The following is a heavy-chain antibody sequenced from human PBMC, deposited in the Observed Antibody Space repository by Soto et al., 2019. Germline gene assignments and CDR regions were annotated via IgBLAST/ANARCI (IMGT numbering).Heavy chain of an antibody. V-gene: IGHV1-69*13. D-gene: IGHD6-13*01. Sequence: GASVKVSCKASGGTFSSYAISWVRQAPGQGLEWMGGIIPIFGTANYAQKFQGRVTITADESTSTAYMELSSLRSEDTAVYYCAATSAYSSSAFFDYWGQGTLVTVSS. CDR3: AATSAYSSSAFFDY. CDR2: IIPIFGTA. CDR1: GGTFSSYA. J-gene: IGHJ4*02.